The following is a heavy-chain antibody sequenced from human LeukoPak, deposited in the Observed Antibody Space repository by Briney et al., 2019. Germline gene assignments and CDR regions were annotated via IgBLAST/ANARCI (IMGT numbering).Heavy chain of an antibody. J-gene: IGHJ5*02. CDR2: IWYDASNK. Sequence: PGGSLRLSYAASGISFRSYGMHWVRQAPGKGLEWVTFIWYDASNKYYAESVKGRFTISRDNSRNTVFLQMNSLRAEDTAVYYCARAGNNWFDPWGQGTLVTVSS. CDR1: GISFRSYG. CDR3: ARAGNNWFDP. V-gene: IGHV3-33*01.